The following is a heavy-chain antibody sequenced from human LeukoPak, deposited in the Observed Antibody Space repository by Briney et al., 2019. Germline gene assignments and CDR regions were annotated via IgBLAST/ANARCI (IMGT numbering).Heavy chain of an antibody. J-gene: IGHJ4*02. CDR2: ISGSGGST. CDR1: GFTFSSYA. D-gene: IGHD2-21*01. Sequence: GGSLRLSCAASGFTFSSYAMSWVRQAPGKGLEWVSAISGSGGSTYYADSVKGRFTISRDNSKNTLYLQMNSLRAEDTAVCYCAKFLPTHIVVANYYFDYWGQGTLVTVSS. V-gene: IGHV3-23*01. CDR3: AKFLPTHIVVANYYFDY.